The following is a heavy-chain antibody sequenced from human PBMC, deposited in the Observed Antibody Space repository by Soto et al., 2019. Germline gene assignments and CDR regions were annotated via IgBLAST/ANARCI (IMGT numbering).Heavy chain of an antibody. Sequence: LRLSCAASGFTFSSYAMSWVRQAPGKGLEWVSAISGSGGSTYYADSVKGRFTISRDNSKNTLYLQMNSLRAEDTAVYYCAKAPLRGVTRNWFDPWGQGTLVTVSS. CDR1: GFTFSSYA. CDR3: AKAPLRGVTRNWFDP. J-gene: IGHJ5*02. D-gene: IGHD3-10*01. CDR2: ISGSGGST. V-gene: IGHV3-23*01.